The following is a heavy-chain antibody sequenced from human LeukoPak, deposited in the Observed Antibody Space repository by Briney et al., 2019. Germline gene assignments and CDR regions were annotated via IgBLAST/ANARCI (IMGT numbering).Heavy chain of an antibody. CDR1: GFTFSSYA. D-gene: IGHD3-9*01. V-gene: IGHV3-23*01. CDR3: ARGLGGYFDWLRDAFDI. CDR2: ISGSGGST. J-gene: IGHJ3*02. Sequence: GGSLRLSCAASGFTFSSYAMSWVRQAPGKGLEWVSAISGSGGSTYYADSVKGRFTISRDNAKNSLYLQMNSLRTEDTAVYYCARGLGGYFDWLRDAFDIWGQGTMVTVSS.